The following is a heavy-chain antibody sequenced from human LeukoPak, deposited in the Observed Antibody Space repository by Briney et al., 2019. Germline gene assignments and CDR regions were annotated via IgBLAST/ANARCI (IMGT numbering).Heavy chain of an antibody. Sequence: SGTLSLTCAVSGRSITSSKWWTWVRQPPGKGLAWIGESYHSGSTNYNPSLKSRVTISVDKSKKQFSLKLSSVTAADTAVYYCARLSPDGFDIWGQGTMVTVSS. CDR3: ARLSPDGFDI. V-gene: IGHV4-4*02. D-gene: IGHD2/OR15-2a*01. CDR2: SYHSGST. CDR1: GRSITSSKW. J-gene: IGHJ3*02.